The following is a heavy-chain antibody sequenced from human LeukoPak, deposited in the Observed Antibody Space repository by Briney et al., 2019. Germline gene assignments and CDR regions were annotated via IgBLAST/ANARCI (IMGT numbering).Heavy chain of an antibody. CDR3: AMSTPNYYYYYMDV. CDR2: IYTSGST. Sequence: PSETLSLTCTVSGGSISSYYWSWIRQPPGKGLEWIGYIYTSGSTNYNPSLKSRVTVSVDTSKNQFSLKLSSVTAADTAVYYCAMSTPNYYYYYMDVWGKGTTVTVSS. CDR1: GGSISSYY. J-gene: IGHJ6*03. D-gene: IGHD2-15*01. V-gene: IGHV4-4*09.